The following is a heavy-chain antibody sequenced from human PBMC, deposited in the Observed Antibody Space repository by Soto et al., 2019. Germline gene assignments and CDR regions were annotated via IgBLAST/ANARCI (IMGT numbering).Heavy chain of an antibody. Sequence: SETLSLTCTVSGDSVNTAYYWSCIRQPPGKGLEWIGHIYYTWGTFYSPSLKSRLALSVDTSKNQFSLRLSSVTAADTAVYYCARDTASKDYDSHSYYPHFDSWGQGALVTVSS. CDR2: IYYTWGT. V-gene: IGHV4-30-4*01. J-gene: IGHJ5*01. D-gene: IGHD3-22*01. CDR1: GDSVNTAYY. CDR3: ARDTASKDYDSHSYYPHFDS.